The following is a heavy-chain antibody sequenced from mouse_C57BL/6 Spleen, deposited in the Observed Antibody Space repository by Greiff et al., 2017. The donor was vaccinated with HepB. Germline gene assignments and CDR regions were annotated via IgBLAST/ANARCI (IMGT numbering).Heavy chain of an antibody. CDR1: GYTFTDYN. J-gene: IGHJ4*01. D-gene: IGHD1-1*01. CDR2: INPNNGGT. Sequence: VQLKQSGPELVKPGASVKIPCKASGYTFTDYNMDWVKQSHGKSLEWIGDINPNNGGTIYNQKFKGKATLTVDKSSSTAYMELRSLTYEDTAVYYCARRDYYGSSYAMDYWGQGTSVTVSS. CDR3: ARRDYYGSSYAMDY. V-gene: IGHV1-18*01.